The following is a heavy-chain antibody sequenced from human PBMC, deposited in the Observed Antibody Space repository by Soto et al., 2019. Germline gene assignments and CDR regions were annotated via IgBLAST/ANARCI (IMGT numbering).Heavy chain of an antibody. CDR1: GFTFSSYA. Sequence: GGSLRLSCAASGFTFSSYAMSWVRQAPGKGLEWVSSISGSGGSTYYPDSVKGRFTISRDNSKNTRYLQMSSLRAEDTAVYYCAKGAVVPAAIGAFDIWGQGTMVTVSS. V-gene: IGHV3-23*01. CDR2: ISGSGGST. J-gene: IGHJ3*02. D-gene: IGHD2-2*02. CDR3: AKGAVVPAAIGAFDI.